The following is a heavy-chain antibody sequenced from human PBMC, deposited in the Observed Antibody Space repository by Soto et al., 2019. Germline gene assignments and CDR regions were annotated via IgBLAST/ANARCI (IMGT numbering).Heavy chain of an antibody. CDR2: IYYSGST. D-gene: IGHD1-26*01. Sequence: SETLSLTCTVSGGSISSGDYYWSWIRQPPGKGLEWIGYIYYSGSTYYNPSLKSRVTISVDTSKNQFSLKLSSVTAADTAVYYCASYQEWELTSFDYWGQGTLVTVSS. J-gene: IGHJ4*02. V-gene: IGHV4-30-4*01. CDR3: ASYQEWELTSFDY. CDR1: GGSISSGDYY.